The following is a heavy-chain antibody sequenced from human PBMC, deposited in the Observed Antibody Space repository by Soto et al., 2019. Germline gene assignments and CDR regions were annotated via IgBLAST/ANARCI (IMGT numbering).Heavy chain of an antibody. CDR1: GFSLSSYD. Sequence: EVRLVESGGGLLQPGTSVRLSCAAPGFSLSSYDLHWVRQVPEKRLEWVAFFGSGGDRHYSASVKGRFTISRDTAKQSFYLQMNNLKVGDTAVYYCGRAQSRNWNARGYGIDVWGHGTTVIVSS. V-gene: IGHV3-13*04. CDR3: GRAQSRNWNARGYGIDV. D-gene: IGHD1-1*01. CDR2: FGSGGDR. J-gene: IGHJ6*02.